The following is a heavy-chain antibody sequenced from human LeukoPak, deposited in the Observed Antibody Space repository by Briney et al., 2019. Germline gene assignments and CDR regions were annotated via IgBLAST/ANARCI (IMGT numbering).Heavy chain of an antibody. CDR3: ARDLANSRRYYYYGMDV. Sequence: PGGSLRLSCAASGFTLSNYNMNWVRQAPGKGLEWVAVIWYDGSNKYYADSVKGRFTISRDNSKNTLYLQMNSLRAEDTAVYYCARDLANSRRYYYYGMDVWGQGTTVTVSS. CDR2: IWYDGSNK. D-gene: IGHD6-13*01. V-gene: IGHV3-33*08. J-gene: IGHJ6*02. CDR1: GFTLSNYN.